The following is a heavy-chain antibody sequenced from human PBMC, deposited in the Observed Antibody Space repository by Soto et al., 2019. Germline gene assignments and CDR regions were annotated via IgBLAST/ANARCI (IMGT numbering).Heavy chain of an antibody. D-gene: IGHD3-22*01. CDR3: ARWVYYDSSGYFDY. CDR1: GGSISSSSYY. V-gene: IGHV4-39*01. CDR2: IYYSGST. Sequence: SETLSLTCTVSGGSISSSSYYWGWIRQPPGKGLEWIGSIYYSGSTYYNPSLKSRVTISVDTSKNQFSLKLSSVTAADTAVYYCARWVYYDSSGYFDYWGQGTLVTVS. J-gene: IGHJ4*02.